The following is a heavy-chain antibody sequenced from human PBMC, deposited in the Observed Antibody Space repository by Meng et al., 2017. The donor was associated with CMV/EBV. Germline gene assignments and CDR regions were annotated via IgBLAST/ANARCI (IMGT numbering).Heavy chain of an antibody. D-gene: IGHD5-12*01. V-gene: IGHV1-69*02. Sequence: SVKVSCKASGGTFSSYTISWVRQAPGQGLEWMGRIIPILGIANYAQKFQGRVTITADKSTRTAYMELSSLRSEDTAVYYCARSSGYDRYGMDVWGQGTTVTVSS. CDR1: GGTFSSYT. CDR2: IIPILGIA. J-gene: IGHJ6*02. CDR3: ARSSGYDRYGMDV.